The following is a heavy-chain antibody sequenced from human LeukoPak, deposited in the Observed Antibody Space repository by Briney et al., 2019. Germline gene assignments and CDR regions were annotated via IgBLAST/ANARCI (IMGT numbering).Heavy chain of an antibody. J-gene: IGHJ6*02. CDR3: ARSMGYFYYYPMDA. CDR1: GYNFNNFG. CDR2: ISGYNGNT. Sequence: ASVKVSCKASGYNFNNFGFNWVRQAPGQGLEWVGWISGYNGNTKYAQKLQGRVTVTTDTSASTAYLDLRSLKSDDTAVYYCARSMGYFYYYPMDAWGQGTTVTVSS. D-gene: IGHD2-21*01. V-gene: IGHV1-18*01.